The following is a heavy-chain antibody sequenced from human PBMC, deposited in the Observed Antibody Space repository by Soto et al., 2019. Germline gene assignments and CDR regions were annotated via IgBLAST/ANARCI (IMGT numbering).Heavy chain of an antibody. CDR1: GYTFTSYG. D-gene: IGHD3-3*01. CDR3: ARLLFLEWFDDY. CDR2: ISTYNGNT. J-gene: IGHJ4*02. V-gene: IGHV1-18*04. Sequence: ASVKVSCKTSGYTFTSYGISWVRQAPGQGLEWMGWISTYNGNTNYAQKFQGRATMTTDTSTTTAYMELRSLKSDDTAVYYCARLLFLEWFDDYWGQGTLVTVSS.